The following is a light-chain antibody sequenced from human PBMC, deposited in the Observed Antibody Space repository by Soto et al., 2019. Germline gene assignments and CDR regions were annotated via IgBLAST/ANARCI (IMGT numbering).Light chain of an antibody. Sequence: DIQMTQSPSSLSASVGDRVTITCRASQSISSYLNWYQQKPGKAPKLLIYAASSLQSGVPSRFSGSGSGTAFTLTISSLQPEDFATYHCQQSYSSPFPFGPGTKVDIK. CDR2: AAS. CDR1: QSISSY. CDR3: QQSYSSPFP. J-gene: IGKJ3*01. V-gene: IGKV1-39*01.